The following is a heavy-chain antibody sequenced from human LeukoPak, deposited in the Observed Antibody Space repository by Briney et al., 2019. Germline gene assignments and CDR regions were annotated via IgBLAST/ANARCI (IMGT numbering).Heavy chain of an antibody. D-gene: IGHD3-22*01. CDR2: INPNSGGT. J-gene: IGHJ3*02. CDR1: GYTFSSYG. V-gene: IGHV1-2*02. CDR3: ARHDSSGYDAFDI. Sequence: ASVKVSCKASGYTFSSYGISWVRQAPGQGLEWMGWINPNSGGTNYAQKFQGRVTMTRDTSISTAYMELSRLRSDDTAVYYCARHDSSGYDAFDIWGQGTMVTVSS.